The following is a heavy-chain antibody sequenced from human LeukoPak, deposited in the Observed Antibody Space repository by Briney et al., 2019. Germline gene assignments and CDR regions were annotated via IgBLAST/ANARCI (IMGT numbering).Heavy chain of an antibody. CDR2: INHSGST. Sequence: GSLRLSCAASGFTFSDYYMSWIRQPPGKGLEWIGEINHSGSTNYNPSLKSRVTISVDTSKNQFSLKLSSVTAADTAVYYCASLAAESSSPDHTVWGQGTMVTVSS. V-gene: IGHV4-34*01. J-gene: IGHJ3*01. D-gene: IGHD6-13*01. CDR3: ASLAAESSSPDHTV. CDR1: GFTFSDYY.